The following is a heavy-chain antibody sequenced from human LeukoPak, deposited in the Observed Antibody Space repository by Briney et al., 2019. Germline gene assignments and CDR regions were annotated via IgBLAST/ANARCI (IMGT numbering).Heavy chain of an antibody. Sequence: PGGSLRLSCAASEFTFFTYWMSWVRQAPGKGLEWVANIKQDGSEKYYVDSVKGRFTISRDNAKNSLYLQMNSLRAEDTAVYYCASIPSPWVVVPATYYYYYMDVWGKGTTVTVSS. CDR2: IKQDGSEK. CDR1: EFTFFTYW. J-gene: IGHJ6*03. D-gene: IGHD2-2*01. CDR3: ASIPSPWVVVPATYYYYYMDV. V-gene: IGHV3-7*01.